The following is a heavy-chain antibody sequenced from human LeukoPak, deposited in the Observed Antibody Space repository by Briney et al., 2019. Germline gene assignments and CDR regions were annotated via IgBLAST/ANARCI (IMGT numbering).Heavy chain of an antibody. D-gene: IGHD1-1*01. CDR1: GYTFTSYG. J-gene: IGHJ4*02. CDR2: IIPIFGTA. Sequence: GASVKVSCKASGYTFTSYGISWVRQAPGQGLEWMGGIIPIFGTANYAQKFQGRVTITADESTSTAYMELSSLRSEDTAVYYCARVGTFDYWGQGTLVTVSS. V-gene: IGHV1-69*13. CDR3: ARVGTFDY.